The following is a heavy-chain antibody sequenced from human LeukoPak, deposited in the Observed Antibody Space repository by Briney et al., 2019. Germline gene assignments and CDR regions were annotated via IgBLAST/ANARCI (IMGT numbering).Heavy chain of an antibody. J-gene: IGHJ4*02. D-gene: IGHD6-6*01. CDR1: GGTFSSYA. CDR3: GAEWSIAARNSFDY. V-gene: IGHV1-69*05. CDR2: IIPIFGTA. Sequence: GASVKVSCKASGGTFSSYAISWVRQAPGQGLEWMGGIIPIFGTANYAQKFQGRVTITTDESTSTAYLELSSLRSEHTAVYYCGAEWSIAARNSFDYWGQGTLVTVSS.